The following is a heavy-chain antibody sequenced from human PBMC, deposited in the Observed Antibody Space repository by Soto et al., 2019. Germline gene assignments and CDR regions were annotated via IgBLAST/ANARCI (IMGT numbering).Heavy chain of an antibody. CDR2: VNPDTGDT. Sequence: QVQLVQSGAEVKKPGASVKVSCKASGYTFVAFDIAWVRKASGQGLEWVGWVNPDTGDTAYKRESQRRLSMPRDTSINPVSMVLSRLTPDDTAMYFCVRQAGGASTPGDDYWGQGTLVTVSP. J-gene: IGHJ4*02. CDR1: GYTFVAFD. CDR3: VRQAGGASTPGDDY. D-gene: IGHD2-15*01. V-gene: IGHV1-8*01.